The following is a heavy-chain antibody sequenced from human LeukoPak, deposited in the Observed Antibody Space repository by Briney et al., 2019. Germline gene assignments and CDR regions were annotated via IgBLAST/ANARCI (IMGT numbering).Heavy chain of an antibody. D-gene: IGHD4-17*01. CDR3: ARDMGVYGAVGDYYYYMDV. CDR2: ISYDGSNK. V-gene: IGHV3-30*04. CDR1: GFTFSSYA. J-gene: IGHJ6*03. Sequence: GGSLRLSCAASGFTFSSYAMHWVRQAPGKGLEWVAVISYDGSNKYYADSVKGRFTISRDNSKNTLYLQMNSLRAEDTAVYYCARDMGVYGAVGDYYYYMDVWGKGTTVTVSS.